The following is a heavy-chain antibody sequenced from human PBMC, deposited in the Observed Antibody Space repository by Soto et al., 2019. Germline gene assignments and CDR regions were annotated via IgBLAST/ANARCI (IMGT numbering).Heavy chain of an antibody. D-gene: IGHD6-19*01. J-gene: IGHJ4*02. CDR3: ARGPGGWLPFFDS. CDR2: INAGNGNT. CDR1: GYTFTSYA. Sequence: QVQLVQSGAEEKKPGASVKLSCKASGYTFTSYAMHWVRQAPGQRLEWMGWINAGNGNTKYSPKLQGRVTIPRDTAASTAYMELRSLRSADTAVYYCARGPGGWLPFFDSCGQGTLVTVSS. V-gene: IGHV1-3*05.